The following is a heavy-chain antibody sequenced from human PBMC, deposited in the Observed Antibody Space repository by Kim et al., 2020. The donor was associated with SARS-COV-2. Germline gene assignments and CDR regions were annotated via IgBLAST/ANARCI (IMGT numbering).Heavy chain of an antibody. Sequence: SETLSLTCTVSGGSISSSSYYWGWIRQPPGKGLEWIGSIYYSGSTYYNPSLKSRVTISGDTSKNQFSLKLSSVTAADTAVYYCASHHRYTFGGVLFATTVHNWFDPWGQGIRVTVSS. V-gene: IGHV4-39*01. CDR1: GGSISSSSYY. J-gene: IGHJ5*02. CDR3: ASHHRYTFGGVLFATTVHNWFDP. CDR2: IYYSGST. D-gene: IGHD3-16*01.